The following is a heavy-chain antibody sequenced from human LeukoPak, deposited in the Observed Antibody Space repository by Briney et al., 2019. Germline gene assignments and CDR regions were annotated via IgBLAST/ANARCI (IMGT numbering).Heavy chain of an antibody. J-gene: IGHJ4*02. CDR2: IYYSGSS. Sequence: ASETVSLTWRVYCGSISSSRSYWGWIRRPPGKGLERFGSIYYSGSSFDNPALNSRVTISVDTSKNQYPLKLSSVTAADTAVYYCARHRSGWLQSSFDYWGQGTLATAPS. V-gene: IGHV4-39*01. CDR1: CGSISSSRSY. D-gene: IGHD5-24*01. CDR3: ARHRSGWLQSSFDY.